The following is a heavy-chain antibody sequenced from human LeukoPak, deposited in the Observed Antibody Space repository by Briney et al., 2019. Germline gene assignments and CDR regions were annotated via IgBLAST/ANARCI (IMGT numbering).Heavy chain of an antibody. Sequence: GASVKVSCKASGYTFTGYYMHWVRQAPGQGLEWMGWINPNSGGTNYAQKFQGRVTMTRDTSISTAYMELSRLRSDDTAVYYCARTPRLTITMIVVVSTADAFDIWGQGTMVTVSS. J-gene: IGHJ3*02. CDR3: ARTPRLTITMIVVVSTADAFDI. D-gene: IGHD3-22*01. V-gene: IGHV1-2*02. CDR2: INPNSGGT. CDR1: GYTFTGYY.